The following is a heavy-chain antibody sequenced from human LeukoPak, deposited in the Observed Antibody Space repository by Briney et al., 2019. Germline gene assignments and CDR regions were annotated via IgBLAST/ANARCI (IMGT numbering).Heavy chain of an antibody. V-gene: IGHV3-23*01. Sequence: GGSLRLSCAASGFSFSSYAMSWVRQAPGKGLEWVSAISGSGGSTYYADSVEGRFTISRDNSKNTLYLQMNSLRAEDTAVYYCAKETEDYGSGWYDYWGQGTLVTVSS. CDR2: ISGSGGST. D-gene: IGHD6-19*01. CDR3: AKETEDYGSGWYDY. CDR1: GFSFSSYA. J-gene: IGHJ4*02.